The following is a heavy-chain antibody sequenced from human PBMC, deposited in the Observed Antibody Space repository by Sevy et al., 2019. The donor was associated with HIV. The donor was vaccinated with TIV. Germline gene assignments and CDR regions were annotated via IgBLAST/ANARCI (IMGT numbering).Heavy chain of an antibody. CDR1: GGSISSISNY. CDR3: ASLSPFYHYMDV. Sequence: SETLSLTRGVSGGSISSISNYWGWIRQPPGRELEWIGSLYYEGTTYYNPSLQSRVRISGTPSKNLFSLDLTSVTAADTAVYYCASLSPFYHYMDVWGKGTTVTVSS. J-gene: IGHJ6*03. CDR2: LYYEGTT. V-gene: IGHV4-39*01.